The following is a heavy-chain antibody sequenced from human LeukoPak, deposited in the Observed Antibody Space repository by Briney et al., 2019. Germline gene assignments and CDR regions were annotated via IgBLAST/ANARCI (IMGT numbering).Heavy chain of an antibody. Sequence: GGSLRLSCAASGFTFSSYAMSWVRQAPGKGLEWVSSITSSSSYIYYADSVKGRFTISRDNAKNSLYLQMNSLRAEDTAVYYCAKLYSSGTTADYWGQGTLVTVSS. CDR2: ITSSSSYI. D-gene: IGHD6-19*01. CDR3: AKLYSSGTTADY. J-gene: IGHJ4*02. V-gene: IGHV3-21*01. CDR1: GFTFSSYA.